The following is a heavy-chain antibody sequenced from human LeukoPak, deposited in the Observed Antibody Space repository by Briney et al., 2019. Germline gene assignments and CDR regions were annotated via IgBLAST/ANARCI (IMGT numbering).Heavy chain of an antibody. CDR2: ISWNSGNI. J-gene: IGHJ4*02. CDR1: GFNFDDYA. CDR3: ARASPPFGGVVAPSYYYDY. V-gene: IGHV3-9*01. D-gene: IGHD3-16*02. Sequence: GGSLRLSCAASGFNFDDYAMHWVRQVPGKGLEWVSGISWNSGNIGYADSVEGRFTISRDNAKNSLYLQMDSLRPEDTALYYCARASPPFGGVVAPSYYYDYWGQGTLVTVSS.